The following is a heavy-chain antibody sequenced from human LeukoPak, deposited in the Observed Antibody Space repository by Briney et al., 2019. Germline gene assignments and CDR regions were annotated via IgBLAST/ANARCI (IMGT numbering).Heavy chain of an antibody. CDR2: IYYSGST. D-gene: IGHD3-22*01. CDR1: GGSISSYY. CDR3: ASTTYYYDSSGYYFLDY. Sequence: ASETLSLTCTVSGGSISSYYWSWIRQPPGKGLEWIGYIYYSGSTNYNPSLKRRVTMSVDTSKNQFSLNLSSMTAADTAVYYCASTTYYYDSSGYYFLDYWGQGTLVTVSS. V-gene: IGHV4-59*12. J-gene: IGHJ4*02.